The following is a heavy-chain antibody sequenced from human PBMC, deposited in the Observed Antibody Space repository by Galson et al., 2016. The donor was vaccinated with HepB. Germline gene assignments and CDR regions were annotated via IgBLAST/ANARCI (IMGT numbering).Heavy chain of an antibody. CDR2: INPNTGGT. CDR1: GYTFTGYS. Sequence: SVKVSCKASGYTFTGYSMHWVRQAPGQGLEWMGWINPNTGGTNYAKKFQGWVTMTRDTSISTAYMEVSRLRSDDTAVYYCARDFRVSHYGMDVWGQGTTGTVSS. D-gene: IGHD6-13*01. CDR3: ARDFRVSHYGMDV. J-gene: IGHJ6*02. V-gene: IGHV1-2*04.